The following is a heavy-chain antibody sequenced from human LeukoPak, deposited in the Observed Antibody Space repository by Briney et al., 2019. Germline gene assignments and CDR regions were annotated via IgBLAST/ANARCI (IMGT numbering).Heavy chain of an antibody. D-gene: IGHD2/OR15-2a*01. CDR3: ARHTFPASYYAMDV. V-gene: IGHV4-59*08. Sequence: SETLSLTCAVSGGSISSHYWSWIRQPPGKGLEWIGYVYYTGSTNYNPSLKSRVIISVDTSKNQFSLKLTSVTAADTAVYYCARHTFPASYYAMDVWGQGTTVTVSS. CDR1: GGSISSHY. CDR2: VYYTGST. J-gene: IGHJ6*02.